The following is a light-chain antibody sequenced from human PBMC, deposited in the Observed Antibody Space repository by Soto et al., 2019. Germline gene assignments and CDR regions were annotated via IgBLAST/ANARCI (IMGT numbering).Light chain of an antibody. CDR1: QGISSY. J-gene: IGKJ5*01. CDR2: AAS. Sequence: IQLTQSPSSLSASVGDRVTITCRASQGISSYLAWYQQKPGKAPKLLIYAASTLQSGVPSRFSGSGSGTDFTLTISSLQPEDFATYYCQQYNIWPPITFGQGTRLEIK. CDR3: QQYNIWPPIT. V-gene: IGKV1-9*01.